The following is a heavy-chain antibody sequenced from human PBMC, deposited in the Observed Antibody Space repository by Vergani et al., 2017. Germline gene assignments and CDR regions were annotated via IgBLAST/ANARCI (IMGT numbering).Heavy chain of an antibody. J-gene: IGHJ4*02. V-gene: IGHV4-4*03. CDR3: ARVGIVATIRAPWYFDY. D-gene: IGHD5-12*01. Sequence: QVQLQESGPGLVKPPGTLSLTCAVSGGSISSSNWWSWVRQPPGKGLEWIGEIYHSGSTNYNPSLKSRVTISVDKSKNQFSLKLSSVTAADTAVYYCARVGIVATIRAPWYFDYSGQGTLVTVSS. CDR2: IYHSGST. CDR1: GGSISSSNW.